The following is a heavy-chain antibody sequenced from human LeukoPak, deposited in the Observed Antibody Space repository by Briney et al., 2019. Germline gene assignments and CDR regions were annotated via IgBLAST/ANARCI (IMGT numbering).Heavy chain of an antibody. CDR1: GVSISSYY. CDR3: ARHVFHQGGGNSNFDY. J-gene: IGHJ4*02. D-gene: IGHD4-23*01. Sequence: SETLSLTCTVAGVSISSYYGSWGRQSPGKGGEGGGYIYYTGSTNYSPSLKSRVTISVDTSRNQFSLKLTSVTAADTAIYYCARHVFHQGGGNSNFDYWGQGTLVTVSS. CDR2: IYYTGST. V-gene: IGHV4-59*08.